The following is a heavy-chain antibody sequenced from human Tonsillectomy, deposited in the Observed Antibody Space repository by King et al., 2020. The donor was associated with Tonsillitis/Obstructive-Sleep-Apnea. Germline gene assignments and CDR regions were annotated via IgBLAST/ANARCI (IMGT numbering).Heavy chain of an antibody. CDR1: GYSFTNYW. J-gene: IGHJ6*03. Sequence: QLVQSGAEVKKPGESLKISCKGSGYSFTNYWIGWVRQMPGKGLEWMGIIYPGDSDTIYSPSFQDQVTISADKSIRAAYLLWSSLKASDTAMYYCARHDVMGGYENSYYLDVWGKGTTVTVSS. V-gene: IGHV5-51*01. D-gene: IGHD5-12*01. CDR2: IYPGDSDT. CDR3: ARHDVMGGYENSYYLDV.